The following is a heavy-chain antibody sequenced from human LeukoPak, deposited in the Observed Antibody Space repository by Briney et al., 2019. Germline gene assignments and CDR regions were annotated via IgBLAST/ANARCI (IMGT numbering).Heavy chain of an antibody. D-gene: IGHD4-17*01. CDR2: INGDGSRT. CDR1: GFTFSTNW. Sequence: GGSLRLSCAASGFTFSTNWMHWVRQAPGKGLVWVSRINGDGSRTNYADSVEGRFTISRDNAKNTVYLQMNSLRAEDTAVHYCARGATYAYYFDYWGQGILVTVSS. J-gene: IGHJ4*02. CDR3: ARGATYAYYFDY. V-gene: IGHV3-74*01.